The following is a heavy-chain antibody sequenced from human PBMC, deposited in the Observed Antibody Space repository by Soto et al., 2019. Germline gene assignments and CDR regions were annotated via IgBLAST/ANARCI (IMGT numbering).Heavy chain of an antibody. Sequence: QGQLQQWGAGLLKPSETLSLTCAVYGGSFSGYQWTWIRQTPGKRLEWIGEINDSGNINYNPSLKSRVTILVDTPKKQISLKLGSVTAADTAVYYCARGLIIWFGELSRRGGYYYYMDVWGKGTTVTVSS. V-gene: IGHV4-34*01. J-gene: IGHJ6*03. CDR3: ARGLIIWFGELSRRGGYYYYMDV. CDR2: INDSGNI. D-gene: IGHD3-10*01. CDR1: GGSFSGYQ.